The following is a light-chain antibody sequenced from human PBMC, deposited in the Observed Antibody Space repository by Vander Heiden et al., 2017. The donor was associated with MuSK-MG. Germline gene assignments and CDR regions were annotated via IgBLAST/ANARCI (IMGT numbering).Light chain of an antibody. CDR1: QSLLKRSDNKNY. J-gene: IGKJ1*01. CDR3: QQDVRTPWT. CDR2: AAS. Sequence: DIVMTQSPHSLPVSLAERATIHCRSGQSLLKRSDNKNYLAWYQGKAGQPPKLRSYAASRQESGVPDRFSGSWSWTDFTLTISSLQAEDVAVDSCQQDVRTPWTCGQGTKVEIK. V-gene: IGKV4-1*01.